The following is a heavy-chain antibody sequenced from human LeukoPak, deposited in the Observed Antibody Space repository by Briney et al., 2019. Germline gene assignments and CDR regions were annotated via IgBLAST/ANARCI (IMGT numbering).Heavy chain of an antibody. V-gene: IGHV3-48*02. D-gene: IGHD3-22*01. J-gene: IGHJ4*02. Sequence: SGGSPRLSCAASGFTFSSYSMNWVRQAPGKGLEWVSYISSSSSTIYYADSVKGRFTISRDNAKNSLYLQMNSLRDEDTAVYYCARAPTHYDSSGYYLQDYWGQGTLVTVSS. CDR1: GFTFSSYS. CDR3: ARAPTHYDSSGYYLQDY. CDR2: ISSSSSTI.